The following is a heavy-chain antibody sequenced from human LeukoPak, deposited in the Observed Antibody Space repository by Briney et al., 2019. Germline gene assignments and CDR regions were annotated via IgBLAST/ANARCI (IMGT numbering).Heavy chain of an antibody. CDR3: ARDAWLVGTTNLYYFDY. D-gene: IGHD1-26*01. CDR2: INPNSGDT. CDR1: DYTFTDYY. J-gene: IGHJ4*02. Sequence: ASVTVSCKASDYTFTDYYMHWVRQAPGQGLEWMGRINPNSGDTNYAQKFQGRVTMTRDPSISTAYMALTRLRSDDTAVYYCARDAWLVGTTNLYYFDYWGQGTLVTVSS. V-gene: IGHV1-2*06.